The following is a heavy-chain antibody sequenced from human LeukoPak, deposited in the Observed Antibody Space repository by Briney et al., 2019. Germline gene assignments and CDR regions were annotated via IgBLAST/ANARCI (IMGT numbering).Heavy chain of an antibody. V-gene: IGHV3-23*01. J-gene: IGHJ4*02. CDR2: ISGSGVST. CDR1: GFTFRTSG. Sequence: GSLRLSCAASGFTFRTSGMSWVRQAPGKGLEWVSAISGSGVSTYYADSVRGRFTISRDNSKDTLYLQMNSLRAEDTAVYYCAKEYGYTYGEFDYWGQGTLVTVSS. D-gene: IGHD5-18*01. CDR3: AKEYGYTYGEFDY.